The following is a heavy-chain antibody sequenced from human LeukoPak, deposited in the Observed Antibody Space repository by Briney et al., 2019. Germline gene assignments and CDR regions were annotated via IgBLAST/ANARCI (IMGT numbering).Heavy chain of an antibody. D-gene: IGHD6-6*01. V-gene: IGHV3-53*01. Sequence: GGSLRLSCAASGLTVISNYMSWVRQTPGRGLEWVAFIYSSGSTYYAESVEGRFTISRDNSKNTLYLEMTSLRVEDTAVYYCTRAEFSNSFDDWGQGTLVLVSS. CDR2: IYSSGST. CDR3: TRAEFSNSFDD. J-gene: IGHJ4*02. CDR1: GLTVISNY.